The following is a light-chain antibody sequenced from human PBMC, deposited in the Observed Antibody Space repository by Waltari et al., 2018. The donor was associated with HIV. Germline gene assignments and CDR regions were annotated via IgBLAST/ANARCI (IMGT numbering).Light chain of an antibody. CDR2: AAS. Sequence: DIQMTQSPSSLSASVGDRVTITCRASQGISNYLAWYQQKPGNVPKLLIYAASTLQSGVPSRFSGSGSGTVFTLTISSLQPEDVATYYCQKYNSAPLFTFGPGTKVDIK. J-gene: IGKJ3*01. V-gene: IGKV1-27*01. CDR1: QGISNY. CDR3: QKYNSAPLFT.